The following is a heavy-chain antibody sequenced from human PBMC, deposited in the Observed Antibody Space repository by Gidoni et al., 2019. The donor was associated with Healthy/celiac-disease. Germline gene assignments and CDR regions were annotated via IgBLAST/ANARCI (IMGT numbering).Heavy chain of an antibody. D-gene: IGHD1-26*01. CDR3: TTDLWDPTDPYYYYYGMDV. J-gene: IGHJ6*02. CDR2: IKSKTDGGTT. CDR1: GFTFSNAW. V-gene: IGHV3-15*01. Sequence: EVQLVESGGGLVKPGGSLRLSCAASGFTFSNAWMSWVRQAPGKGLEWVGRIKSKTDGGTTDYAAPVKGRFTISRDDSKNTLYLQMNSLKTEDTAVYYCTTDLWDPTDPYYYYYGMDVWGQGTTVTVSS.